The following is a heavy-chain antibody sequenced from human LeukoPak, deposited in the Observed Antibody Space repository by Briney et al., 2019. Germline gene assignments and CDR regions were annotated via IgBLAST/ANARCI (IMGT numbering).Heavy chain of an antibody. CDR1: GGSVTSTNW. CDR2: VHLEGRT. D-gene: IGHD2-15*01. CDR3: ARGRGFPDL. V-gene: IGHV4-4*02. Sequence: SETLSLTCGVSGGSVTSTNWWTWVRQPPGKGLEWIGEVHLEGRTNYNPSLESRLTISVDLSENHISLKLTSVTAAYPAVYFSARGRGFPDLWGRGTLVTVSS. J-gene: IGHJ2*01.